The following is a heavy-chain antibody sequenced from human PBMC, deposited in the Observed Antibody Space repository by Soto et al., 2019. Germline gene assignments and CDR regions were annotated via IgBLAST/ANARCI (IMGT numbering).Heavy chain of an antibody. CDR1: GFTFSSYG. V-gene: IGHV3-33*01. D-gene: IGHD3-10*01. Sequence: QVQLVESGGGVVQPGRSLRLSCAASGFTFSSYGMHWVHQAPGKGLEWVAVIWYDGSNKYYADSVKGRFTIFRDNSKNTLYLQMNSLRAEDTAVYYCARDEGLGVNYYYYGVDVWGQGTTVTVSS. CDR2: IWYDGSNK. CDR3: ARDEGLGVNYYYYGVDV. J-gene: IGHJ6*02.